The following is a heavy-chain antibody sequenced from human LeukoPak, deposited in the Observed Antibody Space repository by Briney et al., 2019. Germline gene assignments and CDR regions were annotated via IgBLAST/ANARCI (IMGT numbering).Heavy chain of an antibody. CDR2: IYYSGST. V-gene: IGHV4-59*01. D-gene: IGHD6-13*01. CDR1: GGSFSGYY. J-gene: IGHJ4*02. Sequence: KTSETLSLTCAVYGGSFSGYYWSWIRQPPGKGLEWIGYIYYSGSTNYNPSLKSRVTISVDTSKNQFSLKLSSVTAADTAVYYCARLGGWLTTEQQQLESELFDYWGQGTLVTVSS. CDR3: ARLGGWLTTEQQQLESELFDY.